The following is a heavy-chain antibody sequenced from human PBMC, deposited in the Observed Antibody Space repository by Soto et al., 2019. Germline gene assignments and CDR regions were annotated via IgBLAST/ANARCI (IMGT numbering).Heavy chain of an antibody. J-gene: IGHJ5*02. V-gene: IGHV4-31*03. D-gene: IGHD3-3*01. CDR3: ARAGSSVFGVVIISGWFDP. CDR1: GGSISSGGYY. Sequence: SETLSLTCTVSGGSISSGGYYWSWIRHHPGKGLEWIGYIYYSGSTYYNPSLKSRVTISVDTSKNQFSLKLSSVTAADTAVYYCARAGSSVFGVVIISGWFDPWGQGTLVTVSS. CDR2: IYYSGST.